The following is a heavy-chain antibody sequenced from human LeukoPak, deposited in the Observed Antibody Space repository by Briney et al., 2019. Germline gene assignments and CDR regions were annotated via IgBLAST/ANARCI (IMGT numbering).Heavy chain of an antibody. CDR1: GYTFTGYY. V-gene: IGHV1-2*06. Sequence: ASVKVSCKASGYTFTGYYLHWVRQAPGQGLEWMGRITPNSGVTNYAQKFQGRVTMTRDTSISTAYMELSRLRSDDTAVYYCARGGLLGQIDYWGQGTLVTVSS. CDR3: ARGGLLGQIDY. J-gene: IGHJ4*02. CDR2: ITPNSGVT. D-gene: IGHD2-8*02.